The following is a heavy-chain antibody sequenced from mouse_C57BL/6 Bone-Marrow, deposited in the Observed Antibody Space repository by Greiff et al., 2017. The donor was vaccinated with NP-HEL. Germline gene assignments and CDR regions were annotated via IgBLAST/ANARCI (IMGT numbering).Heavy chain of an antibody. D-gene: IGHD2-10*01. V-gene: IGHV14-4*01. CDR3: AYHDHAY. J-gene: IGHJ3*01. CDR2: IDPENGDT. CDR1: GFNIKDDY. Sequence: EVKVEESGAELVRPGASVKLSCTASGFNIKDDYMHWVKQRPEQGLAWIGWIDPENGDTEYASKFQGKATITADTSSNTAYLQLSSLTSEDTAVYYCAYHDHAYWGQGTLVTVSA.